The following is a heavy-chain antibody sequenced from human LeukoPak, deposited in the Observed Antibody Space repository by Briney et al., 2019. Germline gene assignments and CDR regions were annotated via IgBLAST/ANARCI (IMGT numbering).Heavy chain of an antibody. V-gene: IGHV4-34*01. D-gene: IGHD1-14*01. CDR2: INHSGST. CDR1: GGSFSGYY. Sequence: PSETLSLTCAVYGGSFSGYYWSWIRQPPGMGLEWIGEINHSGSTNYNPSLKSRVTISVDTSKNQFSLKLSSVTAADTAVYYCARSSIPITPTGYWGQGTLVTVSS. CDR3: ARSSIPITPTGY. J-gene: IGHJ4*02.